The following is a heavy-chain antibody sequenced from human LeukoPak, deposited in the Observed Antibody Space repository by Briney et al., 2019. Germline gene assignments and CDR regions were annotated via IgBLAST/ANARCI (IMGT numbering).Heavy chain of an antibody. V-gene: IGHV1-8*01. CDR1: GYTFTSYD. CDR3: ARGPPNWGYDY. J-gene: IGHJ4*02. Sequence: ASVKVSCKATGYTFTSYDFNWVRQATGQRPEWMGWMSPNSGDTGCAQKFQDRVTMTRNTSISTAYMELSSLRSDDTAVYYCARGPPNWGYDYWGPGALVTVSS. D-gene: IGHD7-27*01. CDR2: MSPNSGDT.